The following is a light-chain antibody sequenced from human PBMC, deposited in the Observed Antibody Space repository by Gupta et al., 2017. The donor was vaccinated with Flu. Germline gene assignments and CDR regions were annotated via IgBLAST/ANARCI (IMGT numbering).Light chain of an antibody. CDR2: RNT. CDR3: QSFESRLNGWV. Sequence: APRLLIARNTNRRSGVSDRFSASRSGTSASLAITDLQAADEADYYCQSFESRLNGWVFGAGTKLTV. V-gene: IGLV1-40*01. J-gene: IGLJ3*02.